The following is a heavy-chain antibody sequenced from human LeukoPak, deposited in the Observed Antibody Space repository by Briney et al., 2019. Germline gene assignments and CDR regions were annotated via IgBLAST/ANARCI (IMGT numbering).Heavy chain of an antibody. J-gene: IGHJ6*03. CDR1: GFTFSSYW. D-gene: IGHD3-3*01. CDR2: INSDGRST. V-gene: IGHV3-74*01. CDR3: ARVFPYYDFWSGYYNYYYYYMDV. Sequence: GGSLRLSCAASGFTFSSYWMHWVRQAPGKGLVWVSRINSDGRSTSYADSVKGRFTISRANAKNTLYLQMNSLRAEDTAVYYCARVFPYYDFWSGYYNYYYYYMDVWGKGTTVTVSS.